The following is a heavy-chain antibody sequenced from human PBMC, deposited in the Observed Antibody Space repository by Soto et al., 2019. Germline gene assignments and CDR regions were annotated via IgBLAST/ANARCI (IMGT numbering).Heavy chain of an antibody. Sequence: ASVKVSCKASGYTFTSYYMHWVRQAPGQGLEWMGIINPSSGSTSYAQKVQGRVTMTRDTSTSTVYMELSSLRSEDTAVYYCARQFYDFWSGYYKNWFDPWGQGTLVTVSS. D-gene: IGHD3-3*01. J-gene: IGHJ5*02. CDR1: GYTFTSYY. V-gene: IGHV1-46*01. CDR2: INPSSGST. CDR3: ARQFYDFWSGYYKNWFDP.